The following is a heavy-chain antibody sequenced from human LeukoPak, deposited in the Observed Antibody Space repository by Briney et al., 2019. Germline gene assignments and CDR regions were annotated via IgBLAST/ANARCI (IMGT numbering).Heavy chain of an antibody. Sequence: PGRSLRLSCVASGFVFDDYTMHWVRQVPGKGLEWVSLINYDGTSTYYADSVKGRFTISRDNAKNSLYLQMNSLRAEDTAVYYCARDKKRSDLSEFDYWGQGTLVTVSS. J-gene: IGHJ4*02. D-gene: IGHD3-16*02. CDR3: ARDKKRSDLSEFDY. V-gene: IGHV3-43*01. CDR2: INYDGTST. CDR1: GFVFDDYT.